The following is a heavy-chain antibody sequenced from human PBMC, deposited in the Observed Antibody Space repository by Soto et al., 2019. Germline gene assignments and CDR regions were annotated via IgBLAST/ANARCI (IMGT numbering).Heavy chain of an antibody. J-gene: IGHJ4*02. CDR2: VFYSEST. CDR1: GGSISNYY. CDR3: ARGGAYYFDS. D-gene: IGHD3-16*01. Sequence: PSETLSLTCTVSGGSISNYYWSWVRQPPGKGLEWIGYVFYSESTNYNPSLKSRVTISADTSKSQFSLKLSSVTAADTAVYYCARGGAYYFDSWGQGILVTVSS. V-gene: IGHV4-59*12.